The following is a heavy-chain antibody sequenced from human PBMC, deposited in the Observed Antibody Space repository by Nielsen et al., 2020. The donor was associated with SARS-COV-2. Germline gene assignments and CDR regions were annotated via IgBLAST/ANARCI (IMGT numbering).Heavy chain of an antibody. J-gene: IGHJ6*02. V-gene: IGHV1-2*06. Sequence: ASVKVSCKASGYTFTGYYMHWVRQAPGQGLEWMGRINPNSGGTNYAQKFQGRVTITRDTSASTAYMELSSLRSEDTAVYYCARVLPLFYGMDVWGQGTTVTVSS. CDR2: INPNSGGT. CDR3: ARVLPLFYGMDV. CDR1: GYTFTGYY.